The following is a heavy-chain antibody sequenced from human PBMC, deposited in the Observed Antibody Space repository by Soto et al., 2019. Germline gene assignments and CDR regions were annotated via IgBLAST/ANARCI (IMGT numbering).Heavy chain of an antibody. V-gene: IGHV3-33*01. CDR1: GFTFRNYG. Sequence: GGSLRLSCAASGFTFRNYGMHWVRQAPGKGLEWVAVIWYDGSRKYYADSVKGRFTISRDNSKNTLYLQMDSLRAEDTAVYYCGRGNGGNSGFLDYWGQGTMVTVSS. J-gene: IGHJ4*02. CDR2: IWYDGSRK. CDR3: GRGNGGNSGFLDY. D-gene: IGHD2-21*01.